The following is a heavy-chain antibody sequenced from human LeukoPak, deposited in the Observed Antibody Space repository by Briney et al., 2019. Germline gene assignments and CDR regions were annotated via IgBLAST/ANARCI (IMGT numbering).Heavy chain of an antibody. V-gene: IGHV3-48*01. D-gene: IGHD2-15*01. CDR1: GFTFSSYE. J-gene: IGHJ2*01. Sequence: GGSLRLSCAASGFTFSSYEMNWVRQAPGKGLEWVSYISSSSSTIYYADSVKGRFTISRDNAKNSLYLQMNSLRAEDTAVYYCARAQYCSGGSCNLYWYFDLWGRGTLVTVSS. CDR2: ISSSSSTI. CDR3: ARAQYCSGGSCNLYWYFDL.